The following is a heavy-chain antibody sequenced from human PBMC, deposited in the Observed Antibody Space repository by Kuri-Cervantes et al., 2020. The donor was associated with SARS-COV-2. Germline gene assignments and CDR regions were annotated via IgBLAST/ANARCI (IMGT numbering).Heavy chain of an antibody. CDR1: GGSFSGYY. CDR3: ARGLFYFDY. CDR2: INHSGST. Sequence: SQTLSLTCADYGGSFSGYYWSWIRQPPGKGLEWIGEINHSGSTNYNPSLKSRVTISVDTSKNQFSLKLSSVTTADTAVYYCARGLFYFDYWGQGTLVTVSS. J-gene: IGHJ4*02. V-gene: IGHV4-34*01.